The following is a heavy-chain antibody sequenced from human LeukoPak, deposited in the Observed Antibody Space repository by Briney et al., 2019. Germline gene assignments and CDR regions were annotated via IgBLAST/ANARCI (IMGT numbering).Heavy chain of an antibody. D-gene: IGHD2-21*02. Sequence: GESLKISCKGSGYSFTSDWIGWVRQMHGKGLEWMGIIYPGDSDTRYSPSFQGQITISADKSISTAYLQWSSLKASDTAMYYCASTAVTAPHLRELRYYGMDVWGQGTTVTVSS. CDR2: IYPGDSDT. V-gene: IGHV5-51*01. CDR3: ASTAVTAPHLRELRYYGMDV. CDR1: GYSFTSDW. J-gene: IGHJ6*02.